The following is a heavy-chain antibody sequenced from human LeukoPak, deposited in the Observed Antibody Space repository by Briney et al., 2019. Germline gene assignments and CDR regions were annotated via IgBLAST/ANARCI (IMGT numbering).Heavy chain of an antibody. D-gene: IGHD6-13*01. CDR2: IIPILGIA. J-gene: IGHJ6*03. CDR3: ARGYSSHDHYYYYMDV. CDR1: GFTFTSSA. V-gene: IGHV1-69*04. Sequence: SVKVSCKASGFTFTSSAMQWVRQAPGQGLEWMGRIIPILGIANYAQKFQGRVTITADESTSTAYMELSSVRSEDTAVYYCARGYSSHDHYYYYMDVWGKGTTVTVSS.